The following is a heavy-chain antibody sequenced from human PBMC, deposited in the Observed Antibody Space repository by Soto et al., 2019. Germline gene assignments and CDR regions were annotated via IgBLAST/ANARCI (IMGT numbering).Heavy chain of an antibody. J-gene: IGHJ6*02. Sequence: TSETLSLTCTVSGGSISSGGYSWSWIRQPPGKGLEWIGYMYHSGSTYYNPSLKSRVTISIDRSNNQLSLKLSSVTAADTAVYYCARDSYYYDSSGYSRAPYYYYYYGMDVWGQGTTVTVSS. V-gene: IGHV4-30-2*01. CDR3: ARDSYYYDSSGYSRAPYYYYYYGMDV. CDR2: MYHSGST. CDR1: GGSISSGGYS. D-gene: IGHD3-22*01.